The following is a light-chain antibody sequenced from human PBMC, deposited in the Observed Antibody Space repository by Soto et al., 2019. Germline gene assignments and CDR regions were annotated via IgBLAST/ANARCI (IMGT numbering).Light chain of an antibody. Sequence: QSALTQPPSASGSPGQSVTISCTGTSSDGGGYNYVSWYQQYPGKAPKLMIYEVSKRPSGVPDRFSGSKSGKTASLTVSGLQPEDEADYYCTSYAGSNIWVFGGGTKLTVL. J-gene: IGLJ3*02. CDR3: TSYAGSNIWV. V-gene: IGLV2-8*01. CDR1: SSDGGGYNY. CDR2: EVS.